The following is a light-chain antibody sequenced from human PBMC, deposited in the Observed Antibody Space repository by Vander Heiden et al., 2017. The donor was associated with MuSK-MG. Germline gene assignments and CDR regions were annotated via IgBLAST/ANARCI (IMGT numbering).Light chain of an antibody. Sequence: RASQSVSSNLAWYQQKPGQAPRLLIYGASTRATGIPARFSGSGSGTEFTLTISSLQSEDFAVYYCQQYNNWPMYTFGQGTKLEIK. CDR1: QSVSSN. V-gene: IGKV3-15*01. J-gene: IGKJ2*01. CDR2: GAS. CDR3: QQYNNWPMYT.